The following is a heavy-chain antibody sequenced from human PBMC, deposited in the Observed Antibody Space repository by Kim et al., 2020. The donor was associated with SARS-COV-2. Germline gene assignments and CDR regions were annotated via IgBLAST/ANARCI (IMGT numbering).Heavy chain of an antibody. V-gene: IGHV3-21*01. D-gene: IGHD3-9*01. CDR1: GFTFRTYD. CDR3: ASRSPPARYNGRDG. J-gene: IGHJ6*02. Sequence: GESLRLSCAASGFTFRTYDMNWVRQAPGKGLEWVSSISGSSGHIYYADSVRGRFVVSRDNSKTSLYLQMDSLRAEDTAGYYCASRSPPARYNGRDGWGQG. CDR2: ISGSSGHI.